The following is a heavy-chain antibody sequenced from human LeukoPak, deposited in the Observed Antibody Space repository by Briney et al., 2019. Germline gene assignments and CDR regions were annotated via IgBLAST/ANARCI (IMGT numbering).Heavy chain of an antibody. Sequence: SETLSLTCTVSGGSISSYCWSWIRQPAGKGLEWIGRIYTSGSTNYNPSLKSRVTMSVDTSKNQFSLKLSSVTAADTAVYYCARDVGYCSSTSCYNWFDPWGQGTLVTVSS. D-gene: IGHD2-2*01. CDR1: GGSISSYC. CDR3: ARDVGYCSSTSCYNWFDP. J-gene: IGHJ5*02. V-gene: IGHV4-4*07. CDR2: IYTSGST.